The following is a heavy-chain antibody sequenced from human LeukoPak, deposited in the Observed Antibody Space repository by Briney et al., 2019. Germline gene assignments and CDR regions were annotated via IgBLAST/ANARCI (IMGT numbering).Heavy chain of an antibody. V-gene: IGHV1-69*04. J-gene: IGHJ4*02. CDR2: IIPILGIT. CDR1: GGTFSSYT. CDR3: ARDRSPHGYTGYDTSY. Sequence: AAVKVSCKASGGTFSSYTISWVRQAPGQGLEWMGRIIPILGITNYAQKFQGRVTITADKSTSTAYKELSSMRSEHTAVYNCARDRSPHGYTGYDTSYWGQGTLVTVSS. D-gene: IGHD5-12*01.